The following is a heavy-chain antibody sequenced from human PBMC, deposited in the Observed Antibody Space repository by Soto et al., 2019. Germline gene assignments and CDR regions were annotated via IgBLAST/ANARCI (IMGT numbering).Heavy chain of an antibody. CDR3: ARQSSSCSGGSCSLGDYYYGMDV. V-gene: IGHV5-10-1*01. D-gene: IGHD2-15*01. Sequence: GESLKISCKGSGYSFTNYWISWVRQMPGKGLEWMGRVDPTDSYTNYSPSLQGHVTISTDKSISTAYLQWSSLKASDTAMYYCARQSSSCSGGSCSLGDYYYGMDVWGQGTTVTVSS. J-gene: IGHJ6*02. CDR2: VDPTDSYT. CDR1: GYSFTNYW.